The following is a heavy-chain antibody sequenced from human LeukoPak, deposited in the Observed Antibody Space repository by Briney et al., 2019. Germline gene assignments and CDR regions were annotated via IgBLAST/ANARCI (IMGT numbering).Heavy chain of an antibody. J-gene: IGHJ6*03. Sequence: ASVKVSCKASGYTFTSYAMNWVRQAPGQGLEWMGWINTNTGNPTYAQGFTGRFVFSLDTSVSTAYLQISSLKAEDTAVYYCARESSTQLERRGLDYYYMDVWGKGTTVTVSS. CDR2: INTNTGNP. V-gene: IGHV7-4-1*02. CDR1: GYTFTSYA. D-gene: IGHD1-1*01. CDR3: ARESSTQLERRGLDYYYMDV.